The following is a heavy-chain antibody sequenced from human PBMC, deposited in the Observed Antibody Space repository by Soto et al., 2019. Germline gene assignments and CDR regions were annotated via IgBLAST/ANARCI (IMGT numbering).Heavy chain of an antibody. CDR3: TTGANVLLWFGELSGGMDV. V-gene: IGHV3-15*01. J-gene: IGHJ6*02. Sequence: EVPLVESGGGLVKPGGSLRLSCAASGFTFSNAWMSWVRQAPGKGLEWVGRIKSKTDGGTTDYAAPVKGRFTISRDDXXNXLXXQMNSLKTEDTAVYYCTTGANVLLWFGELSGGMDVWGQGTTVTVSS. D-gene: IGHD3-10*01. CDR2: IKSKTDGGTT. CDR1: GFTFSNAW.